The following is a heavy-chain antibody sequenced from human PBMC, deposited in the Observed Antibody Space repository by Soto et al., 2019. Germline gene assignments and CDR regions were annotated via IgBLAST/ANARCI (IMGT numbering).Heavy chain of an antibody. D-gene: IGHD6-19*01. V-gene: IGHV3-23*01. CDR3: AKGSSWSEFEY. CDR1: GFTFSNYA. J-gene: IGHJ4*02. Sequence: EVQLLESGGGLVQPGGSLRLSCVVSGFTFSNYAMTWVGQAPGKGLEWVSSMSSSTYYTDSVKGRFTISRDNSKNTLYLQMNSLRAQDTAMYYCAKGSSWSEFEYWGQGTLVTVSS. CDR2: MSSST.